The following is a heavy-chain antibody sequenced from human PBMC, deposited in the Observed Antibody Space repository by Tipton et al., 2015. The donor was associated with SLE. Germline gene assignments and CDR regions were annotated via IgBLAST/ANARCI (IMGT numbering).Heavy chain of an antibody. J-gene: IGHJ4*02. CDR1: GGSFSGYY. CDR2: INHRGST. CDR3: VVDPFDY. V-gene: IGHV4-34*01. Sequence: TLSLTCAVYGGSFSGYYWSWIRQPPGKGLEYIGEINHRGSTNYNPSLKSRVTISVDTSKNQFSLKLSSVTAADTAVYYCVVDPFDYWGQGTLVTVSS.